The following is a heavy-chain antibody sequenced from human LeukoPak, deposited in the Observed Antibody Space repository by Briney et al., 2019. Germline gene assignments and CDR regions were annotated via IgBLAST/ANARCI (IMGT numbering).Heavy chain of an antibody. Sequence: ASVKVSCKASGYTFTSYYMHWVRQAPGQGLEWMGWINPNSGGTNYAQKFQGRVTMTRDTSISTAYMELSRLRSDDTAVYYCARDGQYYDFWSGYPADDYWGQGTLVTVSS. J-gene: IGHJ4*02. CDR3: ARDGQYYDFWSGYPADDY. D-gene: IGHD3-3*01. V-gene: IGHV1-2*02. CDR1: GYTFTSYY. CDR2: INPNSGGT.